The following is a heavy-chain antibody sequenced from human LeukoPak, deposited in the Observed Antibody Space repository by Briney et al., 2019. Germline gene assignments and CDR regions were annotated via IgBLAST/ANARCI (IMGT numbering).Heavy chain of an antibody. CDR3: AALTYYYDSSGFDFDY. CDR1: GFTFTSSA. CDR2: LVVGSGNT. V-gene: IGHV1-58*01. Sequence: ASVKVSCKASGFTFTSSAAQWVRQARGQLLEWIGWLVVGSGNTNYAQKFQERVTITRDMSTSTAYMELSSLRSEDTAVYYCAALTYYYDSSGFDFDYWGQGTLVTVSS. D-gene: IGHD3-22*01. J-gene: IGHJ4*02.